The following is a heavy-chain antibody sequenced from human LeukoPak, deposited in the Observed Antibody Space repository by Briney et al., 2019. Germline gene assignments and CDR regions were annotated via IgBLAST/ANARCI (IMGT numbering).Heavy chain of an antibody. CDR2: IYHSGST. CDR3: ARAEVSMDFQH. Sequence: SETLSLTCTVSGGSISSGGYYWSWIRQPPGKGLEWIGYIYHSGSTYYNPSLKSRVTISVDRSKNQFSLKLSSVTAADTAVYYRARAEVSMDFQHWGQGTLVTVSS. CDR1: GGSISSGGYY. V-gene: IGHV4-30-2*01. D-gene: IGHD2-8*01. J-gene: IGHJ1*01.